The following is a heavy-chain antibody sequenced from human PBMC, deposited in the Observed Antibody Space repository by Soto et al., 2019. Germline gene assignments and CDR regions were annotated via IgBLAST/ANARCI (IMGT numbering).Heavy chain of an antibody. CDR3: ARVVYSNYWTPNWFDP. CDR2: IYNSGST. Sequence: PSETLSLTCTVSGGSISSYYWSWIRQPAGKGLEWIGRIYNSGSTNYNPSLKSRGTMSVDTSKNQFSLKLSSVTAADTAVYYCARVVYSNYWTPNWFDPWGQGTLVTVSS. CDR1: GGSISSYY. J-gene: IGHJ5*02. V-gene: IGHV4-4*07. D-gene: IGHD4-4*01.